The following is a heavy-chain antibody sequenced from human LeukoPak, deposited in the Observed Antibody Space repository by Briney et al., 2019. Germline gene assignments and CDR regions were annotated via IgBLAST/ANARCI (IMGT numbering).Heavy chain of an antibody. V-gene: IGHV3-30*02. CDR1: GFTFSSYG. Sequence: PGGSLRLSYAACGFTFSSYGMHWVRQAPGKGLEGVAFTRYDGSNKYYADSVKGRFTISRDNSKNMLYLQMNSLRAEDTAVYYCAKDPQKWESYFDYGGQGTLVTVSP. D-gene: IGHD1-26*01. CDR2: TRYDGSNK. CDR3: AKDPQKWESYFDY. J-gene: IGHJ4*02.